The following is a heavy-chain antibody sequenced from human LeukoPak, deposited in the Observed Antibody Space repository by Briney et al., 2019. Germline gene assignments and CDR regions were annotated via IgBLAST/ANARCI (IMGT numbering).Heavy chain of an antibody. CDR1: GFTFSTYD. CDR2: ISSRSSTL. D-gene: IGHD6-19*01. V-gene: IGHV3-48*02. J-gene: IGHJ5*02. Sequence: GGSLRLSCTASGFTFSTYDMIWVRQAPGKVLEWVSFISSRSSTLYYADSAKGRFTISRDNAKNSLYLQMNSLTDEDTAVYYCARGLTPYTSGCCWFDPWGQGTLVTVSS. CDR3: ARGLTPYTSGCCWFDP.